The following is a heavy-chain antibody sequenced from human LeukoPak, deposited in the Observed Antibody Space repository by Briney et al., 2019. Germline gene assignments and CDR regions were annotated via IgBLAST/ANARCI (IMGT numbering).Heavy chain of an antibody. D-gene: IGHD3-22*01. CDR1: GASISGTTYY. J-gene: IGHJ4*02. V-gene: IGHV4-39*01. CDR2: VYSNGRP. CDR3: SRARAPVVIDVGY. Sequence: SETLSLTCTVSGASISGTTYYWGWIRQPPGKGLEWIGTVYSNGRPYYNPSLKSRVAIYVDTSKNQFFLDVTSVTAADTAVYYCSRARAPVVIDVGYWGQGNLVTVAS.